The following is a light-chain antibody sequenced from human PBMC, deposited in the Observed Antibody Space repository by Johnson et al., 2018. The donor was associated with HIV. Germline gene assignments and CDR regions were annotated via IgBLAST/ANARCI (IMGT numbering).Light chain of an antibody. CDR2: ENN. Sequence: QSVLTQPPSVSAAPGQKVTISCSGSSSNIGNKYVSWYQQLPGTAPKLLIYENNKRPSGIPDRFSGSKSGTSATLGITGLQTGDEADYYCGTCDRSLSFYVFGTGTKVTVL. CDR1: SSNIGNKY. J-gene: IGLJ1*01. CDR3: GTCDRSLSFYV. V-gene: IGLV1-51*02.